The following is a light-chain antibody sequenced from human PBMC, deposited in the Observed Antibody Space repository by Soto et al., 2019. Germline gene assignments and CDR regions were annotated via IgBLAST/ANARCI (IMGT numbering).Light chain of an antibody. Sequence: EIVLTQSPGTRSLSPGDRATLSCMASQSVSSSYLAWYQQKPGQAPRLLIYGASSRATGIPDRFSGSGSGTDFTLTISRLEPEDFAVYFCQHYGSSPYTFGQGTKLEIK. V-gene: IGKV3-20*01. J-gene: IGKJ2*01. CDR3: QHYGSSPYT. CDR1: QSVSSSY. CDR2: GAS.